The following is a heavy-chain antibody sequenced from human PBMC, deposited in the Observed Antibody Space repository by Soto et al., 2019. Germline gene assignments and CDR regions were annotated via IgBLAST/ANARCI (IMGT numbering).Heavy chain of an antibody. J-gene: IGHJ4*02. V-gene: IGHV3-33*01. CDR3: ARDNYCTGHYNVFDY. CDR1: GFSFNNYG. CDR2: LWYAGRRK. D-gene: IGHD2-8*01. Sequence: QVQVVESGGGVVQPGRSLRLSCVASGFSFNNYGMHWVRQAPGKGLEWVAVLWYAGRRKYYADSVKGRFTISRDTSMNTLYLQVNSLVAEDTAVYYCARDNYCTGHYNVFDYWGQGTLVTVSS.